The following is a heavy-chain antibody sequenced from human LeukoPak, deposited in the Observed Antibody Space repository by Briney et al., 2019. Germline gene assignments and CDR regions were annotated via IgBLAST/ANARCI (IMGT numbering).Heavy chain of an antibody. J-gene: IGHJ4*02. Sequence: GGSLRLSCAVSGFSVSGYWMTWVRQAPGKGLEWVANIKQDGSEKNYVDSVKGRFTISRDNAENSLFLQMNSLRVEDTAVYYCASEWQGGIAAAGTRIEGDYWGQGTLVAVSS. V-gene: IGHV3-7*01. CDR2: IKQDGSEK. CDR3: ASEWQGGIAAAGTRIEGDY. CDR1: GFSVSGYW. D-gene: IGHD6-13*01.